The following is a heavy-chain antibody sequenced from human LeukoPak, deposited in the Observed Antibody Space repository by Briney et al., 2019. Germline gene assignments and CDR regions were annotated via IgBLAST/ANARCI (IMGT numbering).Heavy chain of an antibody. D-gene: IGHD6-13*01. CDR2: ISGNGGST. V-gene: IGHV3-23*01. CDR1: GFTFSSYA. J-gene: IGHJ4*02. CDR3: GSRAAAGFVFSDY. Sequence: GGSLRLSCAASGFTFSSYAMSWVRQAPGKGLEWVSAISGNGGSTYYADSVKGRFTISRDNTKNSLYLQMNSLRAEDTAVYYCGSRAAAGFVFSDYWGQGTLVTVSS.